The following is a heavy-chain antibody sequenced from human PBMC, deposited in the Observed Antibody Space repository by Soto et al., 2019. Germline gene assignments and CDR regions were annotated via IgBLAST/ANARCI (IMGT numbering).Heavy chain of an antibody. CDR1: GFTFSSHW. V-gene: IGHV3-74*01. Sequence: PGGSLRLSCAVSGFTFSSHWMHWVRQAPGKGLMWVSRINSDGSTTNYADSVKGRFTISRDNAKKTLYLQMNSLRVDDTAVYYCARDSSPYYDFWSGFYTYFDYRGQGALVTVSS. CDR2: INSDGSTT. J-gene: IGHJ4*02. D-gene: IGHD3-3*01. CDR3: ARDSSPYYDFWSGFYTYFDY.